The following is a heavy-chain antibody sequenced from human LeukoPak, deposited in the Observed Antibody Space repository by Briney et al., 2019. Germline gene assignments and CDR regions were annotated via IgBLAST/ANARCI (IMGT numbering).Heavy chain of an antibody. CDR3: TRDLGVDTTMIFFDY. CDR1: GYTFTSFG. J-gene: IGHJ4*02. CDR2: TNAYNGNT. D-gene: IGHD5-18*01. V-gene: IGHV1-18*01. Sequence: GASVKASCKASGYTFTSFGIRWVRQAPGQGLERMGWTNAYNGNTNYAQKFQGRVTMTTDTSTSTAYLEVRSLRSDDTAVYYCTRDLGVDTTMIFFDYWGQGSLVTVSS.